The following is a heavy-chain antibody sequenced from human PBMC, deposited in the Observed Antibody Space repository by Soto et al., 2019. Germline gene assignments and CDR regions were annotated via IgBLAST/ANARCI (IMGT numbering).Heavy chain of an antibody. CDR2: ISSNGGST. D-gene: IGHD6-13*01. CDR3: VKDPDPGIAAAGTFDY. CDR1: GFTFSSYA. V-gene: IGHV3-64D*06. Sequence: GGSLRLSCSASGFTFSSYAMHWVRQAPGKGLEYVSAISSNGGSTYYADSVKGRFTISRDNSKNTLYLQMSSLRAEDTAVYYCVKDPDPGIAAAGTFDYWGQGTLVTVSS. J-gene: IGHJ4*02.